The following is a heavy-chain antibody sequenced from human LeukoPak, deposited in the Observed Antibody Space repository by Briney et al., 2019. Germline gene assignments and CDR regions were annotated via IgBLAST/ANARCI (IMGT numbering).Heavy chain of an antibody. CDR3: ARDIAGYYYYGMDV. CDR1: GYTFSDHY. J-gene: IGHJ6*02. V-gene: IGHV1-2*02. Sequence: GASVKVSCKASGYTFSDHYLHWVRQAPGQGLEWMGWINPNSGGTNYAQKFQGRVTMTRDTSISTAYMELSRLRSDDTAVYYCARDIAGYYYYGMDVWGQGTTVTVSS. CDR2: INPNSGGT. D-gene: IGHD6-13*01.